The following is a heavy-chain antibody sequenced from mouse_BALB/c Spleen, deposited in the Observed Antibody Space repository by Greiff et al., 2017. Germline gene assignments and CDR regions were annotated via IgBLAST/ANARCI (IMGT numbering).Heavy chain of an antibody. Sequence: VQLKESGPGLVKPSQSLSLTCSVTGYSITSGYYWNWIRQFPGNKLEWMGYISYDGSNNYNPSLKNRISITRDTSKNQFFLKLNSVTTEDTATYYCARDLLRTGYFDYWGQGTTLTVSS. CDR1: GYSITSGYY. D-gene: IGHD1-1*01. V-gene: IGHV3-6*02. J-gene: IGHJ2*01. CDR2: ISYDGSN. CDR3: ARDLLRTGYFDY.